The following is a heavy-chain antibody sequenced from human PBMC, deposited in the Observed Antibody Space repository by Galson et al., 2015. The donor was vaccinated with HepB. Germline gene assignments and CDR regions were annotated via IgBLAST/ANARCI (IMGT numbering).Heavy chain of an antibody. J-gene: IGHJ5*02. D-gene: IGHD2-15*01. CDR2: ISGSGGST. Sequence: SLRLSCAASGFTFSSYAMSWVRQAPGKGLEWVSAISGSGGSTKCADSVKGRFTISRDNSKKTLHLQMNSLRAEDTAVYYCAEDPCGSCYSVWFDPWGQGTLVTVSS. CDR1: GFTFSSYA. CDR3: AEDPCGSCYSVWFDP. V-gene: IGHV3-23*01.